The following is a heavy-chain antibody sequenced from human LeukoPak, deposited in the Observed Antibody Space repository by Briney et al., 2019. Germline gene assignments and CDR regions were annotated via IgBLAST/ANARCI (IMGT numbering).Heavy chain of an antibody. CDR2: ISGYNGNT. CDR3: ARDGVRWELSSAFDI. Sequence: GASVKVSCKASHYTFTNYGVSWVRQAPGQGLEWMGWISGYNGNTNYVQELQGRVTMTTDTSTSTAYMELRSLRSDDTAVYYCARDGVRWELSSAFDIWGQGTMVTVSS. CDR1: HYTFTNYG. V-gene: IGHV1-18*01. D-gene: IGHD4-23*01. J-gene: IGHJ3*02.